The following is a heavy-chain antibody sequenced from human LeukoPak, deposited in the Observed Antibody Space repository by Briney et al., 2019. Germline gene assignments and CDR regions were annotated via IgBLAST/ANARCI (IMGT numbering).Heavy chain of an antibody. J-gene: IGHJ3*02. CDR2: ISSSSSYI. CDR1: GFTFSSYS. CDR3: ARGLDDAFDI. Sequence: PGGSLRLSCAASGFTFSSYSMNWVRQAPGKGLEWVSSISSSSSYIYYADSVKGRFTISRDNAKNSLYLQMSSLRAEDTAVYYCARGLDDAFDIWGQGTMVTVSS. V-gene: IGHV3-21*01.